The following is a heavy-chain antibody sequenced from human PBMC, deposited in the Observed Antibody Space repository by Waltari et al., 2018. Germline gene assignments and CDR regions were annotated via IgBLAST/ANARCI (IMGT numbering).Heavy chain of an antibody. V-gene: IGHV3-74*01. CDR3: AREVETHGVGATDY. CDR2: IQHDGRAP. D-gene: IGHD1-26*01. CDR1: GFSFSDYW. Sequence: EVQLVESGGALVQPGGSLRLSCAASGFSFSDYWMHWVRQVPGKGLGWVSRIQHDGRAPGYADSVKGRFTISRDNAKNTLFLQMNSLRDEDTGVYFCAREVETHGVGATDYWGQGTLVTVSS. J-gene: IGHJ4*02.